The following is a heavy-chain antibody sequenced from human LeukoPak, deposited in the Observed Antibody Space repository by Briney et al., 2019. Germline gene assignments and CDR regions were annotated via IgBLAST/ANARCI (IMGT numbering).Heavy chain of an antibody. D-gene: IGHD1-26*01. V-gene: IGHV1-46*04. J-gene: IGHJ5*02. Sequence: ASVKVSCKASGYTFTSYYLHWVRQAPGQGLEWMGIINPSGGSTSYAQKLQGRVTMTRDMSTSTVYMELSSLRSEDTAVYYCAKASGNYSAWFDPWGQGTLVTVSS. CDR1: GYTFTSYY. CDR3: AKASGNYSAWFDP. CDR2: INPSGGST.